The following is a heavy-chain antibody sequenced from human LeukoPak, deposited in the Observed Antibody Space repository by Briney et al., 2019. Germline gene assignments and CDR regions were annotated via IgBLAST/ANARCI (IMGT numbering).Heavy chain of an antibody. J-gene: IGHJ4*02. CDR2: IYSGGST. V-gene: IGHV3-53*01. CDR1: SFSVSSNY. CDR3: ASTGDIGYCSSTSCCFDY. D-gene: IGHD2-2*01. Sequence: GGSLRLSCAASSFSVSSNYRTWVRQAPGKGLECVSVIYSGGSTYYAHSVKGRFTISRDNSKNTLYLQMNSLRAEHTAVYFCASTGDIGYCSSTSCCFDYWGKGILVTVSS.